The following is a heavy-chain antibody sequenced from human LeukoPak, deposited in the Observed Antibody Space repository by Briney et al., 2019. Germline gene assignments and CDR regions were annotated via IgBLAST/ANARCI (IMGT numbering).Heavy chain of an antibody. Sequence: GASVKVSCKASDYTFNSYGISWVRQAPGQGLEWMGGIIPIFGTANYAQKFQGRVTITADESTSTAYMELSSLRSEDTAVYYCARVISFSLLPTYNWFDPWGQGTLVTVSS. D-gene: IGHD2-15*01. CDR3: ARVISFSLLPTYNWFDP. J-gene: IGHJ5*02. CDR2: IIPIFGTA. CDR1: DYTFNSYG. V-gene: IGHV1-69*13.